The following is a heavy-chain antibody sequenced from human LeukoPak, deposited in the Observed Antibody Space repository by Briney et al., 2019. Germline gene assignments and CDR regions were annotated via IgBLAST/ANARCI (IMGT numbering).Heavy chain of an antibody. D-gene: IGHD2-15*01. J-gene: IGHJ4*02. Sequence: GGSLRLSCAASGFTFSNYWMHWVRQAPGKGLEWVSYISSSGNTIYYADSVKGRFTISRDNAKNSLYLQMNSLKAEDTAIYYCARDMMVAATSYFDYWGQGTLVTVSS. CDR3: ARDMMVAATSYFDY. CDR2: ISSSGNTI. V-gene: IGHV3-48*04. CDR1: GFTFSNYW.